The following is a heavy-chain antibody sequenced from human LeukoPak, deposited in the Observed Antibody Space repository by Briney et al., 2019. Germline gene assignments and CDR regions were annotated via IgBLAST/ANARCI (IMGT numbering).Heavy chain of an antibody. CDR3: AREGQLPDLCFDY. CDR2: ISSSSSYI. Sequence: GGSLRLSCAASGFTFSSYSMNWVRQAPGKGLEWVSSISSSSSYIYYADSVKGRFTISRDNAKNSLYLQMNSLRAEDTAVYYCAREGQLPDLCFDYWGQGTLVTVSS. V-gene: IGHV3-21*01. J-gene: IGHJ4*02. CDR1: GFTFSSYS. D-gene: IGHD5-18*01.